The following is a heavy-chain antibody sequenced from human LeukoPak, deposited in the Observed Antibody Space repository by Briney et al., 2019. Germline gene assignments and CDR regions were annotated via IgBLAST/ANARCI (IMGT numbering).Heavy chain of an antibody. J-gene: IGHJ4*02. CDR1: GGSISSSNYY. V-gene: IGHV4-39*01. CDR2: IYYSGST. Sequence: PSETLSLTCTVSGGSISSSNYYWGWIRQPPGKGLEWIGSIYYSGSTYYNPSLKSRVTISVDTSKNQFSLKLSSVTAADTAVYYCARVTGYVMEDYFDYWGQGTLVTVSS. CDR3: ARVTGYVMEDYFDY. D-gene: IGHD6-13*01.